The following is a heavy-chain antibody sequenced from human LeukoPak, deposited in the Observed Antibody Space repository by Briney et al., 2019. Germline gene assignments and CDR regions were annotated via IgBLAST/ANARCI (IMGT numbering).Heavy chain of an antibody. CDR2: ISGSGGST. D-gene: IGHD2-15*01. CDR1: GFTISSYA. CDR3: AKAMSGSCYGY. Sequence: GGSLRLSCAASGFTISSYAMSWVRQAPGKGLEWVSAISGSGGSTYYADSVKGRFTISRDNSKNTLYLQMNSLRAEDTAVYYCAKAMSGSCYGYWGQGTLVTVSS. V-gene: IGHV3-23*01. J-gene: IGHJ4*02.